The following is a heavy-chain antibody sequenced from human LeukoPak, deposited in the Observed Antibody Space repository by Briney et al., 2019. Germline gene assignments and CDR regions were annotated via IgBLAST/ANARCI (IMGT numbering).Heavy chain of an antibody. D-gene: IGHD1-26*01. J-gene: IGHJ3*02. V-gene: IGHV4-39*01. CDR2: HYYSGST. Sequence: SETLSLTCSVSGGSINSSGYYWGWIRQPPGKGLEWIGSHYYSGSTYYNPSLKSRVTVSVDTSKNQFSLQLNSVTPEDTAVYYCAGGTGSSDAFDIWGQGTMVTVSS. CDR1: GGSINSSGYY. CDR3: AGGTGSSDAFDI.